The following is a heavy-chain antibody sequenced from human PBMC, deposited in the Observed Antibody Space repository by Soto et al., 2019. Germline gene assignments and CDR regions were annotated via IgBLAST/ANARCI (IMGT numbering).Heavy chain of an antibody. V-gene: IGHV4-30-2*01. J-gene: IGHJ4*02. CDR1: GGSISSGGYS. CDR2: IYHSGST. D-gene: IGHD5-12*01. Sequence: QLQLQESGSGLVKPSQTLSLTCAVSGGSISSGGYSWSWIRQPPGKGLEWIGYIYHSGSTYYNPSLKRRVTPSVARSKNQFSLKLSSVTAADTAVYYCAAGGGLPRYYWGQGTLVTVSS. CDR3: AAGGGLPRYY.